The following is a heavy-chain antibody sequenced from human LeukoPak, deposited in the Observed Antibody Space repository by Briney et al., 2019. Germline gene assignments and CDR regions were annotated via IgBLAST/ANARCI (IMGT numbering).Heavy chain of an antibody. V-gene: IGHV3-66*01. J-gene: IGHJ4*02. CDR3: ASSGVVPAAMLGY. CDR2: IHSGGST. CDR1: GFSFSSYA. Sequence: GWSLRLSCAGSGFSFSSYAMSWVRQAPGKGLEWVSVIHSGGSTYYADSVKGRFTISRDNSKNTLYLQMNSLRAEDTAVYYCASSGVVPAAMLGYWGQGTLVTVSS. D-gene: IGHD2-2*01.